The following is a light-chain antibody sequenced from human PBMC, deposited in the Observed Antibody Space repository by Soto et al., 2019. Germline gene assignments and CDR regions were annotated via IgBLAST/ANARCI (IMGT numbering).Light chain of an antibody. J-gene: IGKJ2*01. Sequence: DVLLTQSPLSLPVTLGQPASISCRSSQSPADRDGNTFLNWFQQKPGQSPRRLIYKVSNRDSGVXDXXSGSGSGTEFTLTISRVEAEDVAVYFCMQGTQWPYTFGQGTKLEIK. CDR1: QSPADRDGNTF. CDR3: MQGTQWPYT. V-gene: IGKV2-30*01. CDR2: KVS.